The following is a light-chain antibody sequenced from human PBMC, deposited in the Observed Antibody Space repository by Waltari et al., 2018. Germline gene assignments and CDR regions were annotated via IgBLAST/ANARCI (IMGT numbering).Light chain of an antibody. CDR2: YDS. Sequence: SYVLTQPPSVSVAPGETARITCGGNNIGRKPVHWYQQKPGQTPVVVISYDSDRPSGIPERFSGSNSGNTATLTISRVEAGDEADYYCQVWDSSRDHGVFGTGTKVTVL. J-gene: IGLJ1*01. V-gene: IGLV3-21*04. CDR1: NIGRKP. CDR3: QVWDSSRDHGV.